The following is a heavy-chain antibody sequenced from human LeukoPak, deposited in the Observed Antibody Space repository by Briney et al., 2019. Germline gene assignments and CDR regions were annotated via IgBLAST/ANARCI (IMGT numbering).Heavy chain of an antibody. V-gene: IGHV3-48*03. CDR2: ISSSGSTI. D-gene: IGHD6-19*01. CDR1: GFTFSSYE. Sequence: GGSLRLSCAASGFTFSSYEMNWVRQAPGKGLEWVSYISSSGSTIYCADSVKGRSTISRDNAKNSLYLQMNSLRAEDTAVYYCARDCSSGWYRTFDYWGQGTLVTVSS. CDR3: ARDCSSGWYRTFDY. J-gene: IGHJ4*02.